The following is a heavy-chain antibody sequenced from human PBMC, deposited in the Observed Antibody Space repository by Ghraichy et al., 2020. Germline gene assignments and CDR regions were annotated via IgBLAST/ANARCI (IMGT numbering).Heavy chain of an antibody. V-gene: IGHV4-59*01. CDR2: IYYSGST. CDR1: GGSISSYY. D-gene: IGHD5-18*01. J-gene: IGHJ2*01. Sequence: SETLSLTCTVSGGSISSYYWSWIRQPPGKGLEWIGYIYYSGSTNYNPSLKSRVTISVDTSKNQFSLKLSSVTAADTAVYYCARVDPAMVTPIKDWYFDLWGRGTLVTVSS. CDR3: ARVDPAMVTPIKDWYFDL.